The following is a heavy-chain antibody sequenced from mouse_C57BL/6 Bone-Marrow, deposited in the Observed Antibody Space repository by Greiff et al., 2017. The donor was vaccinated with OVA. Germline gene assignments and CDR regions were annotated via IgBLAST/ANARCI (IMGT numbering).Heavy chain of an antibody. CDR2: ISGGVGNT. V-gene: IGHV5-9*01. CDR1: GFTFSSYT. J-gene: IGHJ3*01. Sequence: DVMLVESGGGLVKPGGSLKLSCAASGFTFSSYTMSWVRQTPEKRLEWVATISGGVGNTYYPDSVKGRFTISRDNAKNTLYLQMSSLRSEGTALYYCGGLPFAYWGQGTLVTVSA. CDR3: GGLPFAY.